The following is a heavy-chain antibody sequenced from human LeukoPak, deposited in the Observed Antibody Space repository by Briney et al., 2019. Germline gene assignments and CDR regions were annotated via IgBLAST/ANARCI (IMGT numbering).Heavy chain of an antibody. Sequence: GSLRLSCAASGFTFSSYAMSWVRQAPGKGLEWVSTVSGSGGNTNYADSVKGRFTISRDNSKNTLYLQMNSLRAEDTAVYYCAHARGYSPFDMWGQGTMVTVSS. J-gene: IGHJ3*02. CDR2: VSGSGGNT. CDR1: GFTFSSYA. CDR3: AHARGYSPFDM. D-gene: IGHD2-15*01. V-gene: IGHV3-23*01.